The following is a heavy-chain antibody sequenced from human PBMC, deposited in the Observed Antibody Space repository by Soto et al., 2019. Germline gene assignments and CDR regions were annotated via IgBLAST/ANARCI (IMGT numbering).Heavy chain of an antibody. V-gene: IGHV4-39*01. CDR1: GGSISSSSYY. J-gene: IGHJ4*02. CDR2: IYYSGST. CDR3: ARLDTIFGVVIDY. D-gene: IGHD3-3*01. Sequence: PSETLSLTCTVSGGSISSSSYYWGWIRQPPGKGLEWIGSIYYSGSTYYNPSLKSRVTISVDTSKNQFSLKLSSVTAADTAVYYCARLDTIFGVVIDYWGQGTLVTVSS.